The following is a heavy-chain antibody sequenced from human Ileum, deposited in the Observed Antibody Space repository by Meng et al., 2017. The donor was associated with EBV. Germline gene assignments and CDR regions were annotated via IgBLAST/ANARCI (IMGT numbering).Heavy chain of an antibody. CDR3: ARDPTGGEDHQRV. D-gene: IGHD1-14*01. CDR2: IYHSGIT. J-gene: IGHJ4*02. V-gene: IGHV4-4*02. Sequence: QVPLQESGPGLVKPSGTLSLTCAVSGGSISSSSWWSWVRQPPGKGLEWIGKIYHSGITIYNPSLKSRVTMSVDNSKNQFSLKLNSMTAADTAVYYCARDPTGGEDHQRVWGQGTLVTVSS. CDR1: GGSISSSSW.